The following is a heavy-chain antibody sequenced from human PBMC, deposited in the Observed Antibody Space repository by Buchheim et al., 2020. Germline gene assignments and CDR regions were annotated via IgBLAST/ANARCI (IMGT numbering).Heavy chain of an antibody. J-gene: IGHJ6*02. CDR3: ARVLGGVVSPEDYYYGMDV. CDR1: GFTFSSYA. D-gene: IGHD3-3*01. Sequence: QVQLVESGGGVVQPGRSLRLSCAASGFTFSSYAMHWVRQAPGKGLEWVAVISYDGSNEYYADSVKGRFTISRDNSKHTLYLQMDSLRAEDTAVYYCARVLGGVVSPEDYYYGMDVWGQGTT. V-gene: IGHV3-30*04. CDR2: ISYDGSNE.